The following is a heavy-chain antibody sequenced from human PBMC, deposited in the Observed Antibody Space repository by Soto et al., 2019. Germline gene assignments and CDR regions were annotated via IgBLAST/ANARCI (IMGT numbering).Heavy chain of an antibody. CDR2: ISSDGSKK. J-gene: IGHJ3*02. D-gene: IGHD5-18*01. V-gene: IGHV3-30-3*01. CDR1: GFTFSSYA. Sequence: QVQLVESGGGVVQPGRSLRLSCAASGFTFSSYAMHWVRQAPGKGLELVAVISSDGSKKYYADSGKGRVTIFRDNSKNTLYLQMNSLRPEDTAGYYCASPNIRDHSAFDIWGQGTMVTVSS. CDR3: ASPNIRDHSAFDI.